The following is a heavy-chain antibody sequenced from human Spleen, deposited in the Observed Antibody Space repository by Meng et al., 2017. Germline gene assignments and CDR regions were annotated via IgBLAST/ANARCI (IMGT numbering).Heavy chain of an antibody. CDR2: SNTYNGNT. V-gene: IGHV1-18*01. Sequence: ASVTVSCQASGYSFTTYGIGWVRQAPGQGLEWMGWSNTYNGNTNYPQKFQGRVSLTTDTPTSTAYMEVRSLRSDDTAVYYCAKDKGGYDYAGDYWGQGTLVTVSS. D-gene: IGHD5-12*01. J-gene: IGHJ4*02. CDR3: AKDKGGYDYAGDY. CDR1: GYSFTTYG.